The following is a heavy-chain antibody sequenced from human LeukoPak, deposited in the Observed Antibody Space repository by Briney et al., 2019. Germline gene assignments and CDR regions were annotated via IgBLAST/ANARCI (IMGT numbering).Heavy chain of an antibody. CDR1: GYTFAGYY. V-gene: IGHV1-2*02. J-gene: IGHJ1*01. CDR2: INPNSGGT. Sequence: ASVKVSCKASGYTFAGYYMHWVRQAPGQGLEWMGWINPNSGGTNYAQKFQGRVTMTRDTSISTAYMELSRLRSDDTAVYYCARVGYSSGWYGYFQHWGQGTLVTVSS. CDR3: ARVGYSSGWYGYFQH. D-gene: IGHD6-19*01.